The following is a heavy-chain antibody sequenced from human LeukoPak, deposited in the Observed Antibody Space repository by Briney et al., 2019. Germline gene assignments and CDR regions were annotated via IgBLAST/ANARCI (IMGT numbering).Heavy chain of an antibody. CDR3: AWGRSKRIDY. CDR1: GFTFSSYE. D-gene: IGHD7-27*01. J-gene: IGHJ4*02. V-gene: IGHV3-48*03. CDR2: ISSGGSTI. Sequence: GGSLRLSCEASGFTFSSYEMNWVRQAPGKGLEWVSYISSGGSTIYYADSLKGRFTISRDNAKNSLYLQINGLRAEDTAVYYCAWGRSKRIDYWGQGILVTVSS.